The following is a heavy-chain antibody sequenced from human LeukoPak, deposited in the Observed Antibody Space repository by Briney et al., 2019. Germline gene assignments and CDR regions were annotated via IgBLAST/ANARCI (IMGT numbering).Heavy chain of an antibody. CDR3: ARSRIVLADSLDP. V-gene: IGHV4-34*01. D-gene: IGHD6-19*01. Sequence: RTSETLSLTCAVYGGSFSGYYWSWIRQPPGKGLEWIGEINHSGSTNYNPSLKSRVTISVDTSKNQFSLKLSSVTAADTAVYYCARSRIVLADSLDPWGQGTLVTVSS. CDR2: INHSGST. CDR1: GGSFSGYY. J-gene: IGHJ5*02.